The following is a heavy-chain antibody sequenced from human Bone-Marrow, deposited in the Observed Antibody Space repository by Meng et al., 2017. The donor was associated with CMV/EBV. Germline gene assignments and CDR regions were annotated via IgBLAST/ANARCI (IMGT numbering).Heavy chain of an antibody. J-gene: IGHJ6*02. CDR1: GYTFTRYD. D-gene: IGHD2-2*01. CDR3: ARDKFIVVPASMGRNWNWKGENYYYYYGMDV. CDR2: MNPNSGNT. Sequence: ASVKVSCKASGYTFTRYDINWVRQATGQGLEWMGWMNPNSGNTGYAQKFQGRVTITTDESTSTAYMELSSLRSEITAVYYCARDKFIVVPASMGRNWNWKGENYYYYYGMDVWGQGTTVTVSS. V-gene: IGHV1-8*03.